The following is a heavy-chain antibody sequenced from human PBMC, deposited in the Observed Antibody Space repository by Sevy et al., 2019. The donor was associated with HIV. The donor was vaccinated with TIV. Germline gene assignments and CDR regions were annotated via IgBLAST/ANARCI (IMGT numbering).Heavy chain of an antibody. CDR2: IKQDGSDK. Sequence: GGSLRLSCAASGFTLSNYWMSWVRQAPGKGLEWVANIKQDGSDKYYVDSVKGQFTISRDNAKNSLYLQMNSLRAEDTAVYYCARDLYSGSYYENYWGQGTLVTVSS. D-gene: IGHD1-26*01. CDR3: ARDLYSGSYYENY. V-gene: IGHV3-7*01. J-gene: IGHJ4*02. CDR1: GFTLSNYW.